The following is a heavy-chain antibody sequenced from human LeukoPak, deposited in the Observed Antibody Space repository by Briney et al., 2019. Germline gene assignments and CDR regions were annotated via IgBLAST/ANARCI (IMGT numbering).Heavy chain of an antibody. J-gene: IGHJ4*02. D-gene: IGHD3-3*01. CDR2: ISAYNGDT. CDR1: GFTFTAYH. Sequence: ASVKVSCKASGFTFTAYHMHWVRQAPGQGLEWMGWISAYNGDTNYAQKLQGRVTMTTDTSTSTAYMELRSLRSDDTAVYYCARAYYDFWSGYYMVSGYWGQGTLVTVSS. CDR3: ARAYYDFWSGYYMVSGY. V-gene: IGHV1-18*04.